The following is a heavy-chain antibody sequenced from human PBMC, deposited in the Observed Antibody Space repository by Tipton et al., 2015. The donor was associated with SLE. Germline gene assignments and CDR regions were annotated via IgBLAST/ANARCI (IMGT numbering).Heavy chain of an antibody. D-gene: IGHD3-3*01. V-gene: IGHV4-59*11. J-gene: IGHJ5*02. CDR2: IYYSGST. CDR3: ARGHRGDYDFWSGYYSENWFDP. Sequence: TLSLTCTVSGGSISSHYWSWIRQPPGKGLEWIGYIYYSGSTNYNPSLKSRVTISEDTSKNQFSLKLSSVTAADMAVYYCARGHRGDYDFWSGYYSENWFDPWGQGTLVTVSS. CDR1: GGSISSHY.